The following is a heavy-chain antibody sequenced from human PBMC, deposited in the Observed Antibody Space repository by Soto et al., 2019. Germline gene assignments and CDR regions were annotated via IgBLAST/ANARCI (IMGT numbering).Heavy chain of an antibody. Sequence: GGSLRLPCAASGFTFRSYGMHWVRQAPGKGLEWVAMISFDGNKKYYGDFVKGRFTISRDNADNTLYLQLNSLRVEDTAVYYCAKDFVVLTDKDYYYPMDVWGQGTTVTVSS. D-gene: IGHD2-21*02. V-gene: IGHV3-30*18. CDR3: AKDFVVLTDKDYYYPMDV. CDR1: GFTFRSYG. J-gene: IGHJ6*02. CDR2: ISFDGNKK.